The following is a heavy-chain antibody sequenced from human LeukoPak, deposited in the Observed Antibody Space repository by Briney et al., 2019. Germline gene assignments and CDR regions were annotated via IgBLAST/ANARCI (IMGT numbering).Heavy chain of an antibody. V-gene: IGHV3-7*01. D-gene: IGHD5-18*01. J-gene: IGHJ3*01. Sequence: GGSLRLSCAASGFTFTNYWMSWVRQAPGKGLEWVANIKKDSTEKYYVDSVRGRFTISRDNAENSLHLQMNSLRAEDTAVYYCVRDGGRYSYASDWGQGTMVIVSS. CDR1: GFTFTNYW. CDR3: VRDGGRYSYASD. CDR2: IKKDSTEK.